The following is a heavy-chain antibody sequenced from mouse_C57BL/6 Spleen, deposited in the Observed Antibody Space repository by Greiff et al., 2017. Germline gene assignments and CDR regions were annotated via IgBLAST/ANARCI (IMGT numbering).Heavy chain of an antibody. CDR2: IHPNSGST. V-gene: IGHV1-64*01. CDR1: GYTFTSYW. Sequence: VQLQQPGAELVKPGASVKLSCKASGYTFTSYWMHWVKQRPGQGLEWIGMIHPNSGSTNYNEKFKSKATLTVDKSSSTAYMQLSSLASEDSAVYYCARIYAGDFDYWGQGTTLTVSS. J-gene: IGHJ2*01. CDR3: ARIYAGDFDY. D-gene: IGHD1-1*01.